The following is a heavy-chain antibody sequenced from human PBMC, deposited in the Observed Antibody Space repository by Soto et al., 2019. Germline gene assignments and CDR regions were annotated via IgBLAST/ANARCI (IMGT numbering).Heavy chain of an antibody. V-gene: IGHV4-30-4*02. CDR3: ARQRRGGYWFAP. J-gene: IGHJ5*02. Sequence: SDNLSSTGSVLGGAINTDDHYWTGIRQPPGKGLEWIGSIYYSGTTNYNPSLKSRITVSIDTSKNQFSLNLTSVTAADTALYYCARQRRGGYWFAPWGQGTPVTVSS. CDR1: GGAINTDDHY. CDR2: IYYSGTT.